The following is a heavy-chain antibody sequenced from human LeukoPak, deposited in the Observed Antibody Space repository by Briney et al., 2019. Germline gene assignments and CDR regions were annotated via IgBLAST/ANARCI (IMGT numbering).Heavy chain of an antibody. Sequence: PGGSLRLSCAASGFTFNSYWISWVRQAPGKGLEWLATINQDGSEKYYVGSVKGRFTISRDNAKSSLYLQMNSLRAEDTAVYYCTTFYTRLTDYWGQGTLVTVSS. D-gene: IGHD2/OR15-2a*01. CDR3: TTFYTRLTDY. V-gene: IGHV3-7*05. CDR2: INQDGSEK. CDR1: GFTFNSYW. J-gene: IGHJ4*02.